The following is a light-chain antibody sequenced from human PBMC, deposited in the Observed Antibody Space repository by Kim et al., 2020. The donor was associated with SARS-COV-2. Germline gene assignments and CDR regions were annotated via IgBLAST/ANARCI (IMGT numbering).Light chain of an antibody. CDR3: SSYTNTNNLV. CDR2: EVN. J-gene: IGLJ2*01. Sequence: GQSFTISCTGTSSDVGGHNYVCWYRQPPGKAPKLLIFEVNKRPFGVPDRFSGSKSGNTASLTVSGLQAEDEADYYCSSYTNTNNLVFGGGTQLTVL. CDR1: SSDVGGHNY. V-gene: IGLV2-8*01.